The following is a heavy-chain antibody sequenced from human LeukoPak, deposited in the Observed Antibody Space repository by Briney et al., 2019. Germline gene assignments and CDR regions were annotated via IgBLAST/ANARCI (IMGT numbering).Heavy chain of an antibody. Sequence: PSETLSLTCTVSGGSISRGGYYWSWIRQHPGKVLEWIGYIYYSGSTYYNPSLKSRVTISVDTSKNQFSLKLSSVTAADTAVYYCARLRGVQTVSYWYFDLWGRGTLVTVSS. D-gene: IGHD1-1*01. CDR1: GGSISRGGYY. CDR2: IYYSGST. CDR3: ARLRGVQTVSYWYFDL. J-gene: IGHJ2*01. V-gene: IGHV4-31*03.